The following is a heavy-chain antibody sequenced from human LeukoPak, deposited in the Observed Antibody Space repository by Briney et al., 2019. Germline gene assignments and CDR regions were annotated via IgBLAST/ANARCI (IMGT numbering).Heavy chain of an antibody. V-gene: IGHV4-39*07. CDR3: ARERGGAAAPFDY. D-gene: IGHD6-13*01. CDR1: GFTFSSYG. CDR2: IYYSGST. Sequence: PGGSLRLSCAASGFTFSSYGMHWIRQPPGKGLEWIGSIYYSGSTYYNPSLKSRVTISVDTSKNQFSLKLSSVTAADTAVYYCARERGGAAAPFDYWGQGTLVSVSS. J-gene: IGHJ4*02.